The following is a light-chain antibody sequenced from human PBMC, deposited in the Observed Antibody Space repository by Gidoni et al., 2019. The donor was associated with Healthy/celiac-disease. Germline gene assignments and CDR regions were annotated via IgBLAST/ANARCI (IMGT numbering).Light chain of an antibody. CDR1: SSDVGGYNY. J-gene: IGLJ2*01. CDR3: SSYAGSNNL. V-gene: IGLV2-8*01. Sequence: QSSLTQPPSASVSPGQSVTISCTGTSSDVGGYNYVSCYQQHPGKAPKLMSYEVSKRPSGVPDRFSGSKSGNTASLTVSGLQAEDEADYYCSSYAGSNNLFGGGTKLTVL. CDR2: EVS.